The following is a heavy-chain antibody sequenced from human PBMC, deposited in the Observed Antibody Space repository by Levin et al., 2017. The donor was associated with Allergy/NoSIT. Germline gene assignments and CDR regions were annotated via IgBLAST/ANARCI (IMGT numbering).Heavy chain of an antibody. V-gene: IGHV3-74*01. CDR1: GFTFSNYY. CDR2: VISDGSIT. Sequence: GGSLRLSCAASGFTFSNYYMHWVRQAPGKGLVWVSRVISDGSITDYADSVKGRFTISRDNARNTLYLQMNSLRTEDTAVYHCARGGCSSTSCLDNWGQGILVTVSS. J-gene: IGHJ4*02. D-gene: IGHD2-2*01. CDR3: ARGGCSSTSCLDN.